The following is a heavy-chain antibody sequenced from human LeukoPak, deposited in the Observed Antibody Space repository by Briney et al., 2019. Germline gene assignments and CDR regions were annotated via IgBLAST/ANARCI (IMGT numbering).Heavy chain of an antibody. CDR2: MNPNSGNT. D-gene: IGHD3-16*01. J-gene: IGHJ4*02. V-gene: IGHV1-8*01. Sequence: ASVKVSCKASGYTFTSYDINWVRQATGQGLEWMGWMNPNSGNTGYAQKFQGRVTMTRNTSISTAYMELSSLRSEDTAVYYCARAPPGDYYFEYWGQGTLVTVSS. CDR3: ARAPPGDYYFEY. CDR1: GYTFTSYD.